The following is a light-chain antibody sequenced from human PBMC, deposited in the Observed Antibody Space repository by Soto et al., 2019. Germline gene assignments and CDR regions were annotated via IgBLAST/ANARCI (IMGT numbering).Light chain of an antibody. CDR1: YNL. CDR3: CSYAGQRVV. J-gene: IGLJ2*01. Sequence: QSVLTQPASVSGSPGQSITISCTYNLVSWYQQHPGKAPKLMIYEGNKRPSGVSNRFSGSKSGNTTSLTISGLQAEDEADYYCCSYAGQRVVFGGGTKLTVL. CDR2: EGN. V-gene: IGLV2-23*01.